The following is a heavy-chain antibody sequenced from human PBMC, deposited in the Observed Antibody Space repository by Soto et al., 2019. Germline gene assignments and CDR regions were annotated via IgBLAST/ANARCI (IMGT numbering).Heavy chain of an antibody. D-gene: IGHD4-17*01. Sequence: QVQLVQSGAEVTKPGSSVKVSCKASGGTFSSYTISWVRQAPGQGLEWMGRIIPILGIANYAQKFQGRVTITADKSTSTAYMELSSLRSADTAVYYCAKDYGGKDGDYWGQGTLVTVSS. V-gene: IGHV1-69*08. CDR3: AKDYGGKDGDY. CDR1: GGTFSSYT. CDR2: IIPILGIA. J-gene: IGHJ4*02.